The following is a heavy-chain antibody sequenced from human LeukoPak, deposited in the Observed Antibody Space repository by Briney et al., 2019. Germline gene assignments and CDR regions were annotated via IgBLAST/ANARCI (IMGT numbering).Heavy chain of an antibody. CDR3: ARAIFGVVIILDY. J-gene: IGHJ4*02. CDR2: IIPIFGTA. D-gene: IGHD3-3*01. Sequence: SVKVSCKASGGTFSSYAISWVRQAPGQGLEWMGGIIPIFGTANYAQKFQGRVAITADESTSTAYMELSSLRSEDTAVYYCARAIFGVVIILDYWGQGTLVTVSS. V-gene: IGHV1-69*13. CDR1: GGTFSSYA.